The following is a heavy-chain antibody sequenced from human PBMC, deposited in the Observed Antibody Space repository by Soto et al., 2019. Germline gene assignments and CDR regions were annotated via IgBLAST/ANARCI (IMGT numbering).Heavy chain of an antibody. Sequence: SETLSLTCTVSGGSISSSSYYWGWIRQPPGKGLEWFGSIYYSGSTYYNPSLKSRVTISVDTSKNQFSLKLSSVTAADTAVYYCARQQARLWFGELCYYYRCIDVWGQGTTVTVSS. CDR1: GGSISSSSYY. D-gene: IGHD3-10*01. V-gene: IGHV4-39*01. J-gene: IGHJ6*02. CDR2: IYYSGST. CDR3: ARQQARLWFGELCYYYRCIDV.